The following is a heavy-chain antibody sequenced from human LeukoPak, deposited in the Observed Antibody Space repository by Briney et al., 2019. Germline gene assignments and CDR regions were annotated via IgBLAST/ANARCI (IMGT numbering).Heavy chain of an antibody. J-gene: IGHJ4*02. Sequence: ASVKVSCKASGYTFTSHGISWVRQAPGQGLEWMGWISAYNGNTNYAQKLQGRVTMTTDTSTSTAYMELRSLRSDDTAVYYCARGVYDYVWGSYRLRSLDYWGQGTLVTVSS. D-gene: IGHD3-16*02. CDR2: ISAYNGNT. CDR3: ARGVYDYVWGSYRLRSLDY. V-gene: IGHV1-18*01. CDR1: GYTFTSHG.